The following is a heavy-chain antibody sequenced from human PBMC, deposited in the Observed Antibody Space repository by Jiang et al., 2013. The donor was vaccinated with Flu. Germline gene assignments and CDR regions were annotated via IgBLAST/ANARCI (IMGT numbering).Heavy chain of an antibody. Sequence: LEWLARIDWDDDKFYSTSLKTRLTISKDTSKNQVVLTMTNMDPVDTATYYCARILYSSGWYYIDYWGQGTLVTVSS. D-gene: IGHD6-19*01. J-gene: IGHJ4*02. V-gene: IGHV2-70*04. CDR3: ARILYSSGWYYIDY. CDR2: IDWDDDK.